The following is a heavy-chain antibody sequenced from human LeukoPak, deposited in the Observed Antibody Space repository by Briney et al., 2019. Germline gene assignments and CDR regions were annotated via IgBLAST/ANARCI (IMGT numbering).Heavy chain of an antibody. CDR3: ARMGLIVPPYYFDY. V-gene: IGHV4-39*01. J-gene: IGHJ4*02. D-gene: IGHD3-22*01. Sequence: PSETLSLTCTVSGGSISTSNYYWGWIRQPPGKGLEWIGSIYYSGSTYYNPSLKSRVTISVDTSKNQISLKVRSVTAADTAVYYCARMGLIVPPYYFDYWGQGALVTVSS. CDR2: IYYSGST. CDR1: GGSISTSNYY.